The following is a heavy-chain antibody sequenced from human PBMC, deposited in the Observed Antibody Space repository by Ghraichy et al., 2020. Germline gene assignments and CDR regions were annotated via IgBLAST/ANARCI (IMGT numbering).Heavy chain of an antibody. CDR1: GFTFSSYA. CDR3: AKAPDGSGSYGGYYYYGMDV. D-gene: IGHD3-10*01. Sequence: GGSLRLSCAASGFTFSSYAMSWVRQAPGKGLEWVSAISGSGGSTYYADSVKGRFTISRDNSKNTLYLQMNSLRAEDTAVYYCAKAPDGSGSYGGYYYYGMDVWGQGTTVTVSS. J-gene: IGHJ6*02. CDR2: ISGSGGST. V-gene: IGHV3-23*01.